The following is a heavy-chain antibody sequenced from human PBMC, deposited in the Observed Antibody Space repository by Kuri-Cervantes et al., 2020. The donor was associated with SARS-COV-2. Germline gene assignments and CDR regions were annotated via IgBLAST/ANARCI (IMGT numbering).Heavy chain of an antibody. D-gene: IGHD4-23*01. J-gene: IGHJ4*02. CDR2: ISDSGINT. CDR3: AKARPSGGY. Sequence: GESLKISCAASGFTDSSKCMNWVRQAPGRGLEWVSGISDSGINTYYPDSVRGRFTISRDNSKNMLYLQMHSLRVEDTAVYYCAKARPSGGYWGQGTLVTVSS. V-gene: IGHV3-23*01. CDR1: GFTDSSKC.